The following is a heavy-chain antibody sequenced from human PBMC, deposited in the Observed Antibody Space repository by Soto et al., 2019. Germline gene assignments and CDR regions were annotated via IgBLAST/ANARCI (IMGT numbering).Heavy chain of an antibody. Sequence: EVQLVESGGGLVQPGGSLRLSCAASGFTVSTKYMSWVRQAPGKELEWVSVIYSGGSTFYADSVRGRFTISRDNSKNTVKLQMNSLRAEDTAVYYCARDPWAADYWGQGTLVTVSS. V-gene: IGHV3-66*01. CDR2: IYSGGST. CDR1: GFTVSTKY. D-gene: IGHD3-16*01. CDR3: ARDPWAADY. J-gene: IGHJ4*02.